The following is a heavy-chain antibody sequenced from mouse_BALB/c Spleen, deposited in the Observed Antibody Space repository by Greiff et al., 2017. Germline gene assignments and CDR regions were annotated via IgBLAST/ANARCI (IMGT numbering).Heavy chain of an antibody. CDR1: GYTFTSYT. CDR3: ARRRNYDYDNYYAMDY. Sequence: QVQLQQSAAELARPGASVKMSCKASGYTFTSYTMHWVKQRPGQGLEWIGYINPSSGYTEYNQKFKDKTTLTADKSSSTAYMQLSSLTSEDSAVYYCARRRNYDYDNYYAMDYWGQGTSVTVSS. CDR2: INPSSGYT. V-gene: IGHV1-4*02. J-gene: IGHJ4*01. D-gene: IGHD2-4*01.